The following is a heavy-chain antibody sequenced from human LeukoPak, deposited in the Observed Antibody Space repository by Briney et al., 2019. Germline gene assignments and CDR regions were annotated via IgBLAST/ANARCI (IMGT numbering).Heavy chain of an antibody. CDR1: GYTFTNFG. J-gene: IGHJ4*02. V-gene: IGHV1-18*01. Sequence: ASVKVSCKASGYTFTNFGIGWVRQAPGQGLEWMGWISGYSDYTNYAQKFQGRVTVTTDTSTSTAYLELRSLRSDDTAVYYCARRGGRGGYNRQGYFDFWGQGTLVTVSS. CDR3: ARRGGRGGYNRQGYFDF. D-gene: IGHD5-24*01. CDR2: ISGYSDYT.